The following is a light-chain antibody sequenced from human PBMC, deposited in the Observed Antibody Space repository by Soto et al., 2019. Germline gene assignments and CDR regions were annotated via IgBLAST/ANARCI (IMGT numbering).Light chain of an antibody. CDR1: SSNIGSHF. V-gene: IGLV1-44*01. Sequence: QSVLTQPPSASGTPGQRVTISCSGSSSNIGSHFVNWYQQLPGTAPKLLMYNNDQRTSGVPDRFSGSKSGTSASLAISGLQSDDEADYHCATWDDSLNGLVFGGGTKVTVL. CDR2: NND. CDR3: ATWDDSLNGLV. J-gene: IGLJ3*02.